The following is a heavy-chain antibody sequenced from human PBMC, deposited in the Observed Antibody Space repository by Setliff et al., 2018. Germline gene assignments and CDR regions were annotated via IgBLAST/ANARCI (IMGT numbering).Heavy chain of an antibody. Sequence: ASVKVSCKASGYTFTSYAMHWVRQAPGQRLEWMGWINAGNGNTKYSQKFQGRVTMTRDTSTSTVYMDMSSLRSEDTAVYYCARISSQPTGIRYHYYMDVWGKGTTVTVSS. V-gene: IGHV1-3*01. CDR2: INAGNGNT. D-gene: IGHD1-1*01. J-gene: IGHJ6*03. CDR1: GYTFTSYA. CDR3: ARISSQPTGIRYHYYMDV.